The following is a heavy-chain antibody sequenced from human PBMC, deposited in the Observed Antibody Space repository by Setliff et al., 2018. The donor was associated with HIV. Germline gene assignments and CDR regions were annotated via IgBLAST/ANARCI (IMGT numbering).Heavy chain of an antibody. D-gene: IGHD2-2*02. CDR3: AKYPVSNYYYYMDV. CDR2: IFTSGST. CDR1: AGPISDYY. J-gene: IGHJ6*03. Sequence: SETLSLTCTVSAGPISDYYWSWIRQPAGKGLEWIARIFTSGSTDYNPSLKSRVTMSVDTSKSQFSLKLSSVTAADTAVYYCAKYPVSNYYYYMDVWQRDHGHRLL. V-gene: IGHV4-4*07.